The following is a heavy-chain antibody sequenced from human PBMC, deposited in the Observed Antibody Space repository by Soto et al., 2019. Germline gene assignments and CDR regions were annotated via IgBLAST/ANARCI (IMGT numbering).Heavy chain of an antibody. CDR2: INHSGST. CDR1: GGSFSGYY. J-gene: IGHJ6*04. CDR3: ARVTVLLVYAIRLAYGMDG. V-gene: IGHV4-34*01. D-gene: IGHD2-8*01. Sequence: LSLTFAVYGGSFSGYYWSWIRHPPGKGLEWIGEINHSGSTNYNPYLKSRVTMSVDKSKNQFSLKLSAVTAADTAVYYCARVTVLLVYAIRLAYGMDGSGKRTTVT.